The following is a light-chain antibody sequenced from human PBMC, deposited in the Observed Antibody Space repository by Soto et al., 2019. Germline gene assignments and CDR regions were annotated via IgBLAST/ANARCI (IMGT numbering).Light chain of an antibody. CDR2: LGS. V-gene: IGKV2-28*01. CDR1: QSLLHSNGYNY. Sequence: VMTQSPLSLPVTPGEPASISCRSSQSLLHSNGYNYLDWYLQKPGQSPQLLIYLGSNRASGVPDRFSGSGSGTDFTLKISRVEAEDVGVDYCMQTRQTPFTFGPGTNVDIK. J-gene: IGKJ3*01. CDR3: MQTRQTPFT.